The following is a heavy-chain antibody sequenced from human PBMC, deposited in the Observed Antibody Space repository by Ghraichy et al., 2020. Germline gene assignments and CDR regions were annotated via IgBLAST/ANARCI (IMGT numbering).Heavy chain of an antibody. Sequence: ASVKVSCKASGYTFTSYAMHWVCQAPGQRLEWMGWINAGNGNTKYSQKFQGRVTITRDTSASTAYMELSSLRSEDTAVYYCARGLIAVAGYGMDVWGQGTTVTVSS. CDR3: ARGLIAVAGYGMDV. D-gene: IGHD6-19*01. CDR1: GYTFTSYA. J-gene: IGHJ6*02. CDR2: INAGNGNT. V-gene: IGHV1-3*01.